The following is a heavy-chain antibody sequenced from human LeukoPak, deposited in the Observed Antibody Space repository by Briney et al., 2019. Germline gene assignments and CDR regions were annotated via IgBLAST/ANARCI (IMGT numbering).Heavy chain of an antibody. D-gene: IGHD3-10*01. V-gene: IGHV4-31*03. CDR1: GGSISSGGYY. J-gene: IGHJ4*02. CDR2: IYYSGST. Sequence: SQTLSLTCTVSGGSISSGGYYWSWIRQHPGKGPEWIGYIYYSGSTYYNPSLKSRVTISVDTSKNQFSLKLSSVTAADTAVYYCARVGRAMYYYGSGFDYWGQGTLVTVSS. CDR3: ARVGRAMYYYGSGFDY.